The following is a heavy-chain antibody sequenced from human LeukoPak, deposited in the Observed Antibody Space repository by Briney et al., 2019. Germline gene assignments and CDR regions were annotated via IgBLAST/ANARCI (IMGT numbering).Heavy chain of an antibody. CDR3: VTLTSAVAGHAFDI. CDR2: MNGDGSST. D-gene: IGHD6-19*01. Sequence: GGSLRLSCAASGFILSSYWMHWVRQAPGKGLEWVSRMNGDGSSTSSADSVKGRFSITRDIAKNTLYLQMSSLRVEDTAVYYCVTLTSAVAGHAFDIWGQGTLVTVSS. CDR1: GFILSSYW. J-gene: IGHJ3*02. V-gene: IGHV3-74*01.